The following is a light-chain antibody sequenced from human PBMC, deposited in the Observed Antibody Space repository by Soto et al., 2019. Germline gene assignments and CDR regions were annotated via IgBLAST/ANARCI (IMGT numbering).Light chain of an antibody. CDR1: SSDVGSYNL. CDR2: EDS. Sequence: QSVLTQPASVSGSPGQSITISCNGTSSDVGSYNLVSWYQQHPGKAPKLMIYEDSKRPSGVSNRFSGSKSGNTASLTISGLQAEDDADYYCCSYAGSSTYVFGTGTKVTVL. J-gene: IGLJ1*01. V-gene: IGLV2-23*01. CDR3: CSYAGSSTYV.